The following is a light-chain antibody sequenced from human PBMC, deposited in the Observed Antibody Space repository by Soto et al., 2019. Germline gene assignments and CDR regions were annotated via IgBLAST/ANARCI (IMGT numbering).Light chain of an antibody. CDR2: AAS. V-gene: IGKV1-6*02. CDR1: LGIRND. J-gene: IGKJ4*01. CDR3: LQDYNYPLT. Sequence: AIQLTQSPSSLSASIGDRVTITCRASLGIRNDLGWYQEKPGEAPRLLIYAASTLQSGVPSRFSGSGSGTEFTLTISNLQLEDFGTYYCLQDYNYPLTFGGGTRLEI.